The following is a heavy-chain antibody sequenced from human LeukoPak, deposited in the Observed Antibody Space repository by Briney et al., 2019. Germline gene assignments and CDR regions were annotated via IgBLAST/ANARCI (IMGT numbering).Heavy chain of an antibody. CDR2: ISGSGGST. V-gene: IGHV3-23*01. CDR1: GFTFSSYG. D-gene: IGHD3-10*01. CDR3: AREVGVRVRGVIARIDY. Sequence: GGTLRLSCAASGFTFSSYGMSWVRQAPGKGLEWVSAISGSGGSTYYADSVKGRFTISRDNSKNTLYLQMNSLRAEDTAVYYCAREVGVRVRGVIARIDYWGQGTLVTVSS. J-gene: IGHJ4*02.